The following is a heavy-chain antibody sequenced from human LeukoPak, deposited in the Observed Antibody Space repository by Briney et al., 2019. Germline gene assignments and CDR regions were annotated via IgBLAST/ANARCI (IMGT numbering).Heavy chain of an antibody. J-gene: IGHJ4*02. CDR2: IRQDGSEK. V-gene: IGHV3-7*04. CDR1: GFTFSSYW. CDR3: ARVRGFYYFDY. D-gene: IGHD3-3*01. Sequence: GGSLRLSCAASGFTFSSYWMSWVRQAPGKGLEWVANIRQDGSEKYYVDSVKGRFTISRDNAKNSLYLQMNSLRAEDTAVYYCARVRGFYYFDYWGQGTLVTVSS.